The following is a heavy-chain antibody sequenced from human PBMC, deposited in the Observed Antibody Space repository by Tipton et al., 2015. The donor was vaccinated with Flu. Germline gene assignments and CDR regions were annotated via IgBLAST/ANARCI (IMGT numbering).Heavy chain of an antibody. CDR3: TTGGDCYRCYYYYGMDV. CDR1: GFTFGDYA. CDR2: IRSKAYGGTT. Sequence: SLRLSCTASGFTFGDYAMSWVRQAPGKGLEWVGFIRSKAYGGTTEYAASVKGRFTISRDDSKSIAYLQMNSLKTEDTAVYYCTTGGDCYRCYYYYGMDVWGQGTTVTVSS. J-gene: IGHJ6*02. V-gene: IGHV3-49*04. D-gene: IGHD2-21*02.